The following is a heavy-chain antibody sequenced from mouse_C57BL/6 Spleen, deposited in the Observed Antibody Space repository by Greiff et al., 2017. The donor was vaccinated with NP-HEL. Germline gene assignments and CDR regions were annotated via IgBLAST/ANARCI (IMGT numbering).Heavy chain of an antibody. CDR3: ARHGSIYYYGSGDYAMDY. CDR2: IYPGSGST. D-gene: IGHD1-1*01. V-gene: IGHV1-55*01. Sequence: VQLQQSGAELVKPGASVKMSCKASGYTFTSYWITWVKQRPGQGLEWIGDIYPGSGSTNYNEKFKSKATLTVDTSSSTAYMQLSSLTSEDSAVYYCARHGSIYYYGSGDYAMDYWGQGTSVTVSS. CDR1: GYTFTSYW. J-gene: IGHJ4*01.